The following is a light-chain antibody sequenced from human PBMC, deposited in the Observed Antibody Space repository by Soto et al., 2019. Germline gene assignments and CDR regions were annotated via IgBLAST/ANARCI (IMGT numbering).Light chain of an antibody. CDR2: GAS. V-gene: IGKV3-20*01. Sequence: EIVLTQSPGTLSLSPGERATLSCRASQSVSSSYLAWYQQKPGQAPRPLIYGASSRAIGIPDRFSGSGSGIYFTLTSSRLEPEDFAVYYCQQYGSSPWTFGQGTKVEIK. J-gene: IGKJ1*01. CDR3: QQYGSSPWT. CDR1: QSVSSSY.